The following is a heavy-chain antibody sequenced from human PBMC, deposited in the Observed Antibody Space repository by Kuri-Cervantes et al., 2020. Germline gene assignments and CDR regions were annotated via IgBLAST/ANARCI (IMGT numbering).Heavy chain of an antibody. J-gene: IGHJ4*02. Sequence: ASVKVSCKASGYTFTSYAMHWVRQAPGQRLEWMGWMNPNSGNTGYAQKFQGRVTMTRNTSISTAYMELSSLRSEDTAVYYCASSYDSSGYIFGYWGQGTLVTVSS. CDR3: ASSYDSSGYIFGY. D-gene: IGHD3-22*01. CDR2: MNPNSGNT. CDR1: GYTFTSYA. V-gene: IGHV1-8*02.